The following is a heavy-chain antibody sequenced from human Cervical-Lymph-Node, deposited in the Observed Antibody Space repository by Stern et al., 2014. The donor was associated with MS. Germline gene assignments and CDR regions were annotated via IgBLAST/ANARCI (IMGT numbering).Heavy chain of an antibody. D-gene: IGHD2-21*01. CDR2: ISYDGSNK. V-gene: IGHV3-30*03. Sequence: VQLLESGGCVVQPGRSLRLSCAASGFTFSTYGMHWVRQAPGKGLEWVAVISYDGSNKYYADSVKGRFTISRDNAKNTLYLQMNSLRVDDTAVYYCAHWPVSYSYGMDVWGQGTTVTVSS. CDR1: GFTFSTYG. CDR3: AHWPVSYSYGMDV. J-gene: IGHJ6*02.